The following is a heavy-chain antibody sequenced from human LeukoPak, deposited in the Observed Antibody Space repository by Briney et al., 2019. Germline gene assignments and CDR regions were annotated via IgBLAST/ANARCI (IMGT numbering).Heavy chain of an antibody. J-gene: IGHJ6*03. V-gene: IGHV3-30*02. Sequence: GGSLRLSCAASGFTFSSYGMHWVRQAPGKGLEWVAFIRYDGSNKYYADSVKGRFTISRDNSENTLYLQMNSLRAEDTAVYYCAKVGGGGAARPAGYMDVWGKGTTVTVSS. CDR1: GFTFSSYG. CDR2: IRYDGSNK. CDR3: AKVGGGGAARPAGYMDV. D-gene: IGHD6-6*01.